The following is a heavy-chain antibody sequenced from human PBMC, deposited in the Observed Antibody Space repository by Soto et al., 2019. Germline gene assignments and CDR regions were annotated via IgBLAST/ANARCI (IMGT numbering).Heavy chain of an antibody. Sequence: HITLKESGPTLVKPTQTLTLTCIFSGFSFSADGVGVGWIRQPPGKTLEWLALIYWDDDTRYRPSLKSRLTITKDSSTNPVVLTMTNMDPLDTATYYCAHAFGGTSWPNDAFDVWGQGTVVTVSS. CDR2: IYWDDDT. V-gene: IGHV2-5*02. J-gene: IGHJ3*01. CDR3: AHAFGGTSWPNDAFDV. D-gene: IGHD3-16*01. CDR1: GFSFSADGVG.